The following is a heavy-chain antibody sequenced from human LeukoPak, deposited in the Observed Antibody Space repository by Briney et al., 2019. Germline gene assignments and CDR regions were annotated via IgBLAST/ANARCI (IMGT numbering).Heavy chain of an antibody. CDR2: ISGSGGST. D-gene: IGHD1-26*01. CDR1: GFTFSSYS. Sequence: GGSLRLSCAASGFTFSSYSMNWVRQAPGKGLEWVSAISGSGGSTYYADSVKGRFTISRDNSKNTLYLQMNSLRAEDTAVYYCARIKSGIDFWGQGTTVTVSS. J-gene: IGHJ6*02. CDR3: ARIKSGIDF. V-gene: IGHV3-23*01.